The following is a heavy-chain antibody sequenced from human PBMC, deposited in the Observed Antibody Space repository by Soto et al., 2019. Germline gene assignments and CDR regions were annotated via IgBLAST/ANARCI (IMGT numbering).Heavy chain of an antibody. J-gene: IGHJ3*02. Sequence: ASVKVSCKASGYTFTSYGISWVRQAPGQGLEWMGWVNAYNGNTNYAQNLQGRVTMTKVTSTSTAYMELRSPRSDDMAVYYCARDRLFGYCSSNSCYEDDAFDIWGQGTMVTVSS. CDR2: VNAYNGNT. V-gene: IGHV1-18*03. D-gene: IGHD2-2*01. CDR3: ARDRLFGYCSSNSCYEDDAFDI. CDR1: GYTFTSYG.